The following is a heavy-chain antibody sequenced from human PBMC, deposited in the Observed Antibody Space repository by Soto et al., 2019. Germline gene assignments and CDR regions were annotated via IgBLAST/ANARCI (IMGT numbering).Heavy chain of an antibody. V-gene: IGHV1-24*01. CDR3: ATEIPNWKDFKFGMDG. CDR2: FDPEDGET. J-gene: IGHJ6*02. D-gene: IGHD1-20*01. CDR1: GYTLTELS. Sequence: GASVKVSCKVSGYTLTELSMHWVRQAPGKGLEWMGGFDPEDGETIYAQKFQGRVTMTEDTSTDTAYMELSSLRSEDTAVYYCATEIPNWKDFKFGMDGWAQGNTVTFSS.